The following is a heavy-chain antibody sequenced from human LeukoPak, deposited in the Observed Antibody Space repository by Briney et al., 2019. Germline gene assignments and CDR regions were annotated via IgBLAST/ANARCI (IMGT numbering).Heavy chain of an antibody. Sequence: SETLSLTCAVYGGSFSGYYWSWIRQPPGKGLEWIGEINHSGSTNYNPSLKSRVTISVDTSKNQFSLKLSSVTAADTAVYYCARILDSSGYYLGYYYGMDVWGQGTTVTVSS. CDR1: GGSFSGYY. D-gene: IGHD3-22*01. CDR2: INHSGST. J-gene: IGHJ6*02. V-gene: IGHV4-34*01. CDR3: ARILDSSGYYLGYYYGMDV.